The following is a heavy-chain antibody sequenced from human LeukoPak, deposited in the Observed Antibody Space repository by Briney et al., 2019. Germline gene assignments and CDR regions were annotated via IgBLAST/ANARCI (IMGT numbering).Heavy chain of an antibody. Sequence: GGSLRLSCTASGFTFSSYAIHWVRQAPGKGLEWVAVISYDGSNKYYADSVKGRFTISRDNSKNTLYLQMNNLRAEDTAVYYCARSGTHWGLHWGQGTLVTVSS. D-gene: IGHD1-1*01. V-gene: IGHV3-30-3*01. CDR1: GFTFSSYA. J-gene: IGHJ4*02. CDR2: ISYDGSNK. CDR3: ARSGTHWGLH.